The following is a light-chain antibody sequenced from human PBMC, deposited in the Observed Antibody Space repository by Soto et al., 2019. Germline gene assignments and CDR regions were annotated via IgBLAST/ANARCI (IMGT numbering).Light chain of an antibody. CDR3: LQDFNYPWA. V-gene: IGKV1-6*01. CDR1: QGIVND. Sequence: VXDGVTIPFRSGQGIVNDLAWFLQRPGKAPKLLIYAASGLQSGVPSRFSGSGSGTDFTLTISSLQPEDFATYYCLQDFNYPWAFGQGTKVDIK. CDR2: AAS. J-gene: IGKJ1*01.